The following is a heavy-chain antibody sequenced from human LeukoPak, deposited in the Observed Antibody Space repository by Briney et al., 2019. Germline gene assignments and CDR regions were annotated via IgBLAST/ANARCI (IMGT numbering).Heavy chain of an antibody. CDR2: ISYDGSNK. V-gene: IGHV3-30*18. D-gene: IGHD1-26*01. CDR1: GFTFSSYG. Sequence: GGSLRLSCAASGFTFSSYGMHWVRQAPGKGLEWVAVISYDGSNKYYADSVKGRFTISRDNSKNTLYLQMNSLRAEDTAVYYCAKDRYGGSYFYYFDYWGQGTLVTVSS. CDR3: AKDRYGGSYFYYFDY. J-gene: IGHJ4*02.